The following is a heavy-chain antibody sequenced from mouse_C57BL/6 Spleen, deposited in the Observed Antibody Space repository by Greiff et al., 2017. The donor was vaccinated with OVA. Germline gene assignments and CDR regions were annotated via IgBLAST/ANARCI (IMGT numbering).Heavy chain of an antibody. Sequence: QVQLQQPGAELVRPGSSVKLSCKASGYTFTGYWMHWVKQRPIQGLEWIGNIDPSDSETHYNQKFKDKATLTVDKSSSTAYMPLSSLTSEDSAVYYCARGGYWCDRFAYWGQGSLGTVSA. J-gene: IGHJ3*01. CDR3: ARGGYWCDRFAY. D-gene: IGHD3-1*01. CDR2: IDPSDSET. CDR1: GYTFTGYW. V-gene: IGHV1-52*01.